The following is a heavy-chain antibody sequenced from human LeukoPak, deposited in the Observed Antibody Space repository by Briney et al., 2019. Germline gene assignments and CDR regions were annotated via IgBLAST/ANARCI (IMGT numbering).Heavy chain of an antibody. CDR3: ARDSRNMIGYCSGGSCRGHWFDY. CDR1: GFTFSSYS. CDR2: ISSSSSTI. D-gene: IGHD2-15*01. V-gene: IGHV3-48*01. Sequence: GGSLRLSCAASGFTFSSYSMNWVRQAPGKGLEWVSYISSSSSTIYYADSVKGRFTISRDNAKNSLYLQMNSLRAEDTAVYYCARDSRNMIGYCSGGSCRGHWFDYWGQGTLVTVSS. J-gene: IGHJ4*02.